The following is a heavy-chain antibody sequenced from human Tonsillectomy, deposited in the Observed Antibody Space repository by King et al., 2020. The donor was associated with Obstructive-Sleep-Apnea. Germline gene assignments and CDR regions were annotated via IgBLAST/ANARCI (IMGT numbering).Heavy chain of an antibody. CDR2: ISYDGKNE. J-gene: IGHJ4*02. D-gene: IGHD3-10*01. CDR3: AREVHGGFDY. CDR1: GFTFSSFA. Sequence: QVQLVESGGGVVQPGRSLRLSCAASGFTFSSFAMHWVRQAPGKGLEWVGIISYDGKNEFNADSVKGRFTIFRDNSRNTLYLQMNSLRPEDTAVYYCAREVHGGFDYWGQGTQVTVSS. V-gene: IGHV3-30*04.